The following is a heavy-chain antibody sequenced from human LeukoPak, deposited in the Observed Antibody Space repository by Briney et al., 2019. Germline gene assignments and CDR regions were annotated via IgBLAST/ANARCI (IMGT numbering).Heavy chain of an antibody. Sequence: SVKVSCKASEGTFSSYAISWVRQAPGQGLEWMGGIIPIFGTANYAQKFPGRVTITTDESTSTAYMELSSLTSEDTAVYYCAREGGSAIGYFDYWGQGTLVTVSS. D-gene: IGHD2-2*02. CDR1: EGTFSSYA. J-gene: IGHJ4*02. CDR2: IIPIFGTA. CDR3: AREGGSAIGYFDY. V-gene: IGHV1-69*05.